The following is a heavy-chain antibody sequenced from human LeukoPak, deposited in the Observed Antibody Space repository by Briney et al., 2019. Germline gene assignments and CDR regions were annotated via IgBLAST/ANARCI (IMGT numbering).Heavy chain of an antibody. J-gene: IGHJ4*02. CDR2: ISGSGGST. CDR3: AKGGSYYYDSSGYFGY. Sequence: GGSLRLSCAASGFTFTEYAMNWVRQAPGKGLEWVSGISGSGGSTYYADSVKGRFTISRDNSKNTLSLQMKSLRAEDTAVYYCAKGGSYYYDSSGYFGYWGQGTPVTVSS. CDR1: GFTFTEYA. D-gene: IGHD3-22*01. V-gene: IGHV3-23*01.